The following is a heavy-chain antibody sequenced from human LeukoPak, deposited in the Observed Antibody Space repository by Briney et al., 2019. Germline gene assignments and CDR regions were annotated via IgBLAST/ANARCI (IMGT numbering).Heavy chain of an antibody. CDR1: GFTFNSYW. CDR3: ARYEQRPGVTASDP. D-gene: IGHD2-21*02. Sequence: PGGSLRLSCAASGFTFNSYWMVWFRQAPGKGLVWVSCINPDGSWTLRADSVKGRFAISRDYARNTLYLQMNSLGVEDTAMYYCARYEQRPGVTASDPWSQGTLVTVSS. CDR2: INPDGSWT. J-gene: IGHJ5*02. V-gene: IGHV3-74*01.